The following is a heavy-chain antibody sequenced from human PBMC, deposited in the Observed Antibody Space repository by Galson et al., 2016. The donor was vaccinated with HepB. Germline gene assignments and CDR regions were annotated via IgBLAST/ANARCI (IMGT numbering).Heavy chain of an antibody. D-gene: IGHD2-2*01. J-gene: IGHJ6*02. CDR3: ARSLTLYCISTTCYGNYYGMDV. Sequence: SLRLSCAASGFTFSSYAMHWVRQAPGKGLEYVSALSSNGGSTYHANSVKGRFTISRDNSKNTLYLQMGSLRAEDMAVYYCARSLTLYCISTTCYGNYYGMDVWGQGTLVTVSS. V-gene: IGHV3-64*01. CDR2: LSSNGGST. CDR1: GFTFSSYA.